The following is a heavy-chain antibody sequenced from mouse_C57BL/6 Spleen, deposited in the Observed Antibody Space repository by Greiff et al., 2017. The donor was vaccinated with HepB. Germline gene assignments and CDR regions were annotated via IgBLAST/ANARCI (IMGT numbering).Heavy chain of an antibody. CDR3: ARGGLLRRYFDV. CDR1: GYAFTNYL. J-gene: IGHJ1*03. CDR2: INPGSGGT. D-gene: IGHD1-1*01. V-gene: IGHV1-54*01. Sequence: VKLMESGAELVRPGTSVKVSCKASGYAFTNYLIEWVKQRPGQGLEWIGVINPGSGGTNYNEKFKGKATLTADKSSSTAYMQLSSLTSEDSAVYFCARGGLLRRYFDVWGTGTTVTVSS.